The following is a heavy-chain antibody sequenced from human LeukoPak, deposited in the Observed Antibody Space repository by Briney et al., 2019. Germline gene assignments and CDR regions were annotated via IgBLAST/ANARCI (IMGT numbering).Heavy chain of an antibody. V-gene: IGHV3-7*01. CDR3: ATDRGWRTSGYYLYYFEY. J-gene: IGHJ4*02. D-gene: IGHD3-3*01. CDR1: GFIFTNYF. CDR2: IKHDGSEK. Sequence: GGSLRLSCAASGFIFTNYFMSWVRQAPGKGLEWVARIKHDGSEKYYVDSVRGRFTISRDNTMNSLYLEMSSLRAEDTAVYYCATDRGWRTSGYYLYYFEYWGQGTLVTFSS.